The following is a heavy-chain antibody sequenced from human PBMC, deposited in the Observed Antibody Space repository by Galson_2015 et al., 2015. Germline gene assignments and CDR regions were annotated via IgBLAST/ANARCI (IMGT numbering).Heavy chain of an antibody. CDR2: ISSTTTYI. CDR1: EFTFSSYY. V-gene: IGHV3-21*01. D-gene: IGHD3-3*01. Sequence: SLRLSCAASEFTFSSYYMSWVRQAPGKGLEWVSSISSTTTYIYYADSVKGRFTISRDNAKNSLYLQMNSLGAEDTAVYYCARQILDYDFWSGYYPINFDY. J-gene: IGHJ4*01. CDR3: ARQILDYDFWSGYYPINFDY.